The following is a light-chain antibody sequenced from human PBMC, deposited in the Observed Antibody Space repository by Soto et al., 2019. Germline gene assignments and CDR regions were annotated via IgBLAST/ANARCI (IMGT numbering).Light chain of an antibody. CDR3: QQRSNWPT. V-gene: IGKV3-11*01. CDR1: QSVSSY. J-gene: IGKJ3*01. Sequence: EIVLTQSPATLSLSPGERATLSCRASQSVSSYLAWYQQKPGQAPRLLIYDASNRATGIPARFSGSESGTDFTLTNSSLEPEDFAVYYCQQRSNWPTFGPGTKVDIK. CDR2: DAS.